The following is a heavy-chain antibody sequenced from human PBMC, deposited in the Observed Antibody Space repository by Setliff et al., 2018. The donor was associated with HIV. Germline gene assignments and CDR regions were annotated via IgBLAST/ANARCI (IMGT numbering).Heavy chain of an antibody. J-gene: IGHJ4*02. CDR1: GSSFISYW. CDR2: IYPGDSNT. V-gene: IGHV5-51*01. Sequence: ESLKISCKGSGSSFISYWIGWVRQMPGKGLEWMGIIYPGDSNTKYSPSFQGQVTLSVDKSISTAYLRWSSLKASDTAMYYCATPISITSGSAFDYWGQGTLVTVSS. CDR3: ATPISITSGSAFDY. D-gene: IGHD2-2*01.